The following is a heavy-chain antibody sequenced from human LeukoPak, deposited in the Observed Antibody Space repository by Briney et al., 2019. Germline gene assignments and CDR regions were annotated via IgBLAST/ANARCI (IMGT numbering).Heavy chain of an antibody. CDR3: ARGYYYDSSGYPFDY. D-gene: IGHD3-22*01. V-gene: IGHV1-46*01. J-gene: IGHJ4*02. CDR1: GYTFTSYY. Sequence: ASVKVSCTASGYTFTSYYMHWVRQAPGQGLEWMGIINPSGGSTSYAQKFQGRVTMTRDTSTSIVYMELSSLRSEDTAVYYCARGYYYDSSGYPFDYWGQGTLVTVSS. CDR2: INPSGGST.